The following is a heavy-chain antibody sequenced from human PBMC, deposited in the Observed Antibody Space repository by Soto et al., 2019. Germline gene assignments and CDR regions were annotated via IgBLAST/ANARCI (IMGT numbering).Heavy chain of an antibody. J-gene: IGHJ6*02. V-gene: IGHV1-69*04. D-gene: IGHD4-17*01. CDR3: ARESSMRGVTTWVVWDYYYYYGMDV. Sequence: SVKVSCKTSGDPFKNDIITWVRQAPGQGLEWMGRVIPLLDIAIYAQKFQGRVTITADKSTSTAYMEMNSLRSEDTAVYYCARESSMRGVTTWVVWDYYYYYGMDVWGQGTTVTVSS. CDR2: VIPLLDIA. CDR1: GDPFKNDI.